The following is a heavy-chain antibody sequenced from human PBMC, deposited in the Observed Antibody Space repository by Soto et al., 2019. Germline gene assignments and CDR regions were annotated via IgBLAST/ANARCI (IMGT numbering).Heavy chain of an antibody. V-gene: IGHV3-33*01. J-gene: IGHJ6*02. CDR2: IWYDGSNK. Sequence: QVQLVESGGGVVQPGRSLRLSCAASGFTFSSYGMHWVRQAPGKGLEWVAVIWYDGSNKYYADSVKGRFTISRDNSKNTLYLQMNSLRAEDTAVYYCARDGRIAAAGTLQKGGYYGMDVWGQGTTVTVSS. CDR3: ARDGRIAAAGTLQKGGYYGMDV. D-gene: IGHD6-13*01. CDR1: GFTFSSYG.